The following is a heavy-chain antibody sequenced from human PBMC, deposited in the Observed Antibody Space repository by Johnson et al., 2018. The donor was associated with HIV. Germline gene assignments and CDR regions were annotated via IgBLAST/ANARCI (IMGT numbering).Heavy chain of an antibody. V-gene: IGHV3-30-3*01. CDR2: MSYDGIKK. J-gene: IGHJ3*02. CDR3: ARDYDIPRDDGFDI. Sequence: QMLLVESGGGVVQPGRSLRLSCAASGFTFNTYAMHWVRQAPGKGLQWVALMSYDGIKKYYADSVKGRFTISRDNSKNTLYLQMHSLRTEDTAVYYCARDYDIPRDDGFDIWGQGTMVTVSS. D-gene: IGHD3-9*01. CDR1: GFTFNTYA.